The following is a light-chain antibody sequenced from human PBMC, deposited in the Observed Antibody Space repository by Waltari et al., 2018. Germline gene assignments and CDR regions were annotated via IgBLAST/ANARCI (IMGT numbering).Light chain of an antibody. CDR1: QSISDY. CDR3: QQSYSSPWT. V-gene: IGKV1-39*01. Sequence: IQMTQSPPALSASVGGRVAITCRASQSISDYLHWYQHKPGKAPRVLIYTASSLQRGVPTRFSGSGSGTEFTLTISTLQPEDAATYYCQQSYSSPWTFGQGTKVEIK. J-gene: IGKJ1*01. CDR2: TAS.